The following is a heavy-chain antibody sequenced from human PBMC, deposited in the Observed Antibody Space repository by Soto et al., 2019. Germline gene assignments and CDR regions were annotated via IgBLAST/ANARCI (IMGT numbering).Heavy chain of an antibody. CDR1: GFTFSSSA. V-gene: IGHV3-23*01. Sequence: GGSLRLSCAASGFTFSSSAMSWVRQAPGKGLEWVSCISGRSDITYYADSVKGRFTISRDNSKNTLYLQMNSLRAEDTAVYYCAKFLLYGSGASCYFDHWGQGTLVTVSS. CDR3: AKFLLYGSGASCYFDH. D-gene: IGHD2-15*01. J-gene: IGHJ4*02. CDR2: ISGRSDIT.